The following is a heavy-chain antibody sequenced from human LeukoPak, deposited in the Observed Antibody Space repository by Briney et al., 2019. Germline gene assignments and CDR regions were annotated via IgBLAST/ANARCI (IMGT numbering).Heavy chain of an antibody. D-gene: IGHD6-19*01. J-gene: IGHJ4*02. CDR3: ASSDLLVQWGPSATFDY. V-gene: IGHV1-18*01. CDR2: ISAYNGNT. Sequence: ASVKVSFKASGYTFTSYGISWVRQAPGQGLEWMGWISAYNGNTNYAQKLQGRVTMTTDTSTSTAYMELRSLSSDATAVDYCASSDLLVQWGPSATFDYWGQGTLVTVSS. CDR1: GYTFTSYG.